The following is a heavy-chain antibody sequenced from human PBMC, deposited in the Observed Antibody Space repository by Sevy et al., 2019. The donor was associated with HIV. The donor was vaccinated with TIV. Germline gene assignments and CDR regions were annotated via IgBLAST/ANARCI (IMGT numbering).Heavy chain of an antibody. D-gene: IGHD3-10*01. CDR3: ARGLLLGSDYYFDY. CDR2: ISGSGGST. CDR1: GFTFSSYA. V-gene: IGHV3-23*01. Sequence: GGSLRLSCAASGFTFSSYAMSWVRQAPGKGLEWVSAISGSGGSTYYADSVKGRFTISRDNSKNTLYLQMNSLRAEDTALYHCARGLLLGSDYYFDYWGQGTLVTVSS. J-gene: IGHJ4*02.